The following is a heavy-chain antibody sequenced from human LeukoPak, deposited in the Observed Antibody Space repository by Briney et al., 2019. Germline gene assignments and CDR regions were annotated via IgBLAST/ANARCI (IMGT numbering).Heavy chain of an antibody. D-gene: IGHD3-10*01. CDR3: ARFDSGSHGVFDS. V-gene: IGHV1-2*02. CDR1: GYTFTGYY. Sequence: ASVKVSCKASGYTFTGYYMHWVRQAPGQGLEWMGWINPNSGGTNHAQKFQGRVTMTRDTSISTAYMELSRLRSDDTAVYYCARFDSGSHGVFDSWGQGTLVTVSS. J-gene: IGHJ4*02. CDR2: INPNSGGT.